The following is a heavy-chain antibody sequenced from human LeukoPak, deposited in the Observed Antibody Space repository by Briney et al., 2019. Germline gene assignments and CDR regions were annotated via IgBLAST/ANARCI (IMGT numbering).Heavy chain of an antibody. D-gene: IGHD3-22*01. CDR1: GGSISSYY. J-gene: IGHJ6*02. Sequence: SETLSLTCTVSGGSISSYYWSWIRQPPGKGLEWIGYIYYSGSTNYNPSLKSRVTISVGTSKNQFSLKLSSVTAADTAVYYCARVRDSSGYYYNGMDVWGQGTTVTVSS. CDR3: ARVRDSSGYYYNGMDV. V-gene: IGHV4-59*13. CDR2: IYYSGST.